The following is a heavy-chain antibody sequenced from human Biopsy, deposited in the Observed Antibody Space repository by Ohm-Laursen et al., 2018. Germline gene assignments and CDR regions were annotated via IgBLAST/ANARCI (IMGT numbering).Heavy chain of an antibody. CDR1: GYSFTSYY. D-gene: IGHD6-19*01. V-gene: IGHV1-46*01. Sequence: SVKVSCKASGYSFTSYYMHWVRQAPGQGLEWMGMINPSGSTTSYPQVFQGRVTMTRDTSKSTVYMELSSLRSADTAVYFCARNTGWYGDLYYFDYWGQGTLVTVSS. CDR3: ARNTGWYGDLYYFDY. CDR2: INPSGSTT. J-gene: IGHJ4*02.